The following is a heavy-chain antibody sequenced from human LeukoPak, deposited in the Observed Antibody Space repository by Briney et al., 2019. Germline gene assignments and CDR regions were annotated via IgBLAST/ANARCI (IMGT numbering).Heavy chain of an antibody. Sequence: ASVKVSCKASGGTFSSYAISWVRQAPGQGLEWMGGIIPIFGTANYAQKFQGRVTITADESTSTAYMELSSLRSEDTAVYYCASLSGSSWYFDYWGQGTLVTVSS. D-gene: IGHD6-13*01. V-gene: IGHV1-69*13. J-gene: IGHJ4*02. CDR2: IIPIFGTA. CDR3: ASLSGSSWYFDY. CDR1: GGTFSSYA.